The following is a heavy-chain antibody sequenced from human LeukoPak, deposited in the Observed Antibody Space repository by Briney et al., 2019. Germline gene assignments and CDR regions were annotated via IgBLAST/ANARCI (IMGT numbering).Heavy chain of an antibody. CDR3: AKSPRRITMVRTCDP. CDR1: GFTFSSYG. CDR2: IRYDGSNK. V-gene: IGHV3-30*02. Sequence: GGSLRLSCAASGFTFSSYGMHWVRQAPGKGLEGVAFIRYDGSNKYYADSVKGRFTISRDNSKNTLYLQMNSLRAEDTAVYYCAKSPRRITMVRTCDPWGQGTLVTVSS. J-gene: IGHJ5*02. D-gene: IGHD3-10*01.